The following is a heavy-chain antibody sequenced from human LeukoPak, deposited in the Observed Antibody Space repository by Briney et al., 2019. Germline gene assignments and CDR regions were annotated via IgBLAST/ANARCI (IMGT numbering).Heavy chain of an antibody. Sequence: GGSLRLSCAASGFTFGDYAVHWVRQAPGKGLEWVSGISWNSGNIAYADSVRGRFTISRDNARNSLYLQMNSLRAEDTALYYCAKTLYTRYCRGSNCYSLFDYWGQGTLVTVSS. CDR3: AKTLYTRYCRGSNCYSLFDY. CDR1: GFTFGDYA. V-gene: IGHV3-9*01. CDR2: ISWNSGNI. D-gene: IGHD2-15*01. J-gene: IGHJ4*02.